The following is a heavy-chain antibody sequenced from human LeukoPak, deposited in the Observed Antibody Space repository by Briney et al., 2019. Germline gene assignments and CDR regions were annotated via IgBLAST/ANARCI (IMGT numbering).Heavy chain of an antibody. V-gene: IGHV3-23*01. CDR1: GFTFSNYA. D-gene: IGHD5-24*01. CDR3: AKSGLEMANDAFDI. Sequence: PGGSLRLSCAASGFTFSNYAMSWVRQAPGKGLECVSVISDSGGSTDYADSVKGRFTITRDNAKNTLYLQMNSLRAEDTAVYYCAKSGLEMANDAFDIWGQGTMVTVSS. J-gene: IGHJ3*02. CDR2: ISDSGGST.